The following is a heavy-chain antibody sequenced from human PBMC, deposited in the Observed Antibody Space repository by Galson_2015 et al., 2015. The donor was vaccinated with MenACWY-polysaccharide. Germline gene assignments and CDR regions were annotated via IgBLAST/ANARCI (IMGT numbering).Heavy chain of an antibody. V-gene: IGHV3-23*01. D-gene: IGHD3-22*01. CDR3: ADGNYYDSSGYYYGY. J-gene: IGHJ4*02. Sequence: SLRLSCAASGFTFSSYAMSWVRQAPGKGLEWVSAISGSGGSTYYADSVKGRFTISRDNSKNTLYLQMNSLRAEDTAVYYCADGNYYDSSGYYYGYWGQGTLVTVSS. CDR2: ISGSGGST. CDR1: GFTFSSYA.